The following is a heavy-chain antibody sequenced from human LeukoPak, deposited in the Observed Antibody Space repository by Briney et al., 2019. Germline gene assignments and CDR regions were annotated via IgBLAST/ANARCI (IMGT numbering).Heavy chain of an antibody. CDR1: GFTFDDYA. CDR3: AKGIGIAAAGTYYGMDV. D-gene: IGHD6-13*01. V-gene: IGHV3-9*01. CDR2: ISWNSGSI. Sequence: PGGSLRLSCVASGFTFDDYAMHWVRQAPGKGLEWVSGISWNSGSIGHADSVKGRFTISRDNAKNSLYLQMNSLRAEDTALYYCAKGIGIAAAGTYYGMDVWGQGTTVTVSS. J-gene: IGHJ6*02.